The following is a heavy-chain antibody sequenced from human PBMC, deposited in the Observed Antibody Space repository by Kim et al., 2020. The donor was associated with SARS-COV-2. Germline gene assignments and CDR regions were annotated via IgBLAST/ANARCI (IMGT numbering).Heavy chain of an antibody. CDR1: GGSFSGYY. Sequence: SETLSLTCAVYGGSFSGYYWSWIRQPPGKGLEWIGEINHSGSTNYNPSLKSRVTISVDTSKNQFSLKLSSVTAADTAVYYCARAQRDDILTGSRKTRDAFDIWGQGTMVTVSS. J-gene: IGHJ3*02. D-gene: IGHD3-9*01. CDR3: ARAQRDDILTGSRKTRDAFDI. CDR2: INHSGST. V-gene: IGHV4-34*01.